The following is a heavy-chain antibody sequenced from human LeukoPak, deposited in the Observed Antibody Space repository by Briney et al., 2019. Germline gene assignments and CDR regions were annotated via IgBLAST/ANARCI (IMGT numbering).Heavy chain of an antibody. V-gene: IGHV3-11*05. CDR1: GFTFSDYY. J-gene: IGHJ4*02. D-gene: IGHD3-9*01. CDR3: ARDSSPDILGHVDY. Sequence: AGGSLRLSCAASGFTFSDYYMSWIRQAPGKGLQWVSYISGSGSHTNYADSVKGRFTISRDNAKNSLYLQMKSLRAEDTAVYYCARDSSPDILGHVDYWGLGTPVTVSS. CDR2: ISGSGSHT.